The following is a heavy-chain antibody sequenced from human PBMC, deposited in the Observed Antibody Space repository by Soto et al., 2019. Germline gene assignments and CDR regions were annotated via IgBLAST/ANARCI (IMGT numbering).Heavy chain of an antibody. D-gene: IGHD5-12*01. J-gene: IGHJ6*03. CDR3: AKGSSGYDFYYYYMDV. Sequence: EVHLLESGGGLVQPGGSLTLSCAAPGFTFSSYAMSWVRQAPGKGLEWVSAISGSGGSKYYADSVKGRFTISRDNSKNTLYLQMNGLRAEDTAVYYCAKGSSGYDFYYYYMDVWGKGTTVTVSS. CDR2: ISGSGGSK. V-gene: IGHV3-23*01. CDR1: GFTFSSYA.